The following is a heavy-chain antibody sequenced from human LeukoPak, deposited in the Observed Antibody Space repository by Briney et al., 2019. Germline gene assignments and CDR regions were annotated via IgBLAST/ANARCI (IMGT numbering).Heavy chain of an antibody. CDR2: ISGSGGST. D-gene: IGHD3-22*01. CDR1: GFTFSSYA. J-gene: IGHJ3*02. V-gene: IGHV3-23*01. CDR3: AKDQLYYYDSSGYRDDAFDI. Sequence: GGSLRLSCAASGFTFSSYAMSWVRQAPGKGLEWVSAISGSGGSTYYADSVKGRFTISRDNSKNTLYLQMNSLRAEDTAVYYCAKDQLYYYDSSGYRDDAFDIWGQGTMVTVSS.